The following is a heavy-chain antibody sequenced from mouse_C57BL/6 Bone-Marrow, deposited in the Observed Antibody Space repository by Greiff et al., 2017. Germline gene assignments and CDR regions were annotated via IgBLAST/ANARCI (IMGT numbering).Heavy chain of an antibody. CDR1: GFTFSSYA. CDR3: ARGGWYCYFDY. Sequence: DVILVESGGGLVKPGASLKLSCAASGFTFSSYAMSWVRQTPEKRLEWVATIRDGGSYTYYPDNVKGRFTISRDNDKNTLYLQMSHLKSEDTAMYYCARGGWYCYFDYWGQGTTLTVSS. D-gene: IGHD2-1*01. CDR2: IRDGGSYT. J-gene: IGHJ2*01. V-gene: IGHV5-4*03.